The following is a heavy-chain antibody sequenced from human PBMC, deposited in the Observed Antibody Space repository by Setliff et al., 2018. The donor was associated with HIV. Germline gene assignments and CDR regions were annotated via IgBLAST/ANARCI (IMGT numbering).Heavy chain of an antibody. V-gene: IGHV4-39*01. J-gene: IGHJ4*02. CDR2: IYYSGST. Sequence: SETLSLTCTVSGGSISSSSYYWGWIRQPPGKGLEWIGSIYYSGSTYYNPSLKTRVTISVDTSKNQFSLELSSLTAADTAVYYCARLTTDRFLVWLFVYWGQGTLVTVSS. CDR3: ARLTTDRFLVWLFVY. D-gene: IGHD3-3*01. CDR1: GGSISSSSYY.